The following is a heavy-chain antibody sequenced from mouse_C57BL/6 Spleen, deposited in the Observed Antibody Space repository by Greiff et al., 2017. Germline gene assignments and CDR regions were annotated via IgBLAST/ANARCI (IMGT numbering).Heavy chain of an antibody. CDR2: IRSKSSNYAT. CDR1: GFTFNTYA. V-gene: IGHV10-3*01. J-gene: IGHJ2*01. Sequence: EVQLVESGGGLVQPKGSLKLSCAASGFTFNTYAMHWVRQAPGKGLEWVARIRSKSSNYATYYADSVKDRFTISRDDSQSMLYLQMSNLKTEDTAVYYCVRGGSSGWYLDYWGQGTTLTVSS. D-gene: IGHD3-2*02. CDR3: VRGGSSGWYLDY.